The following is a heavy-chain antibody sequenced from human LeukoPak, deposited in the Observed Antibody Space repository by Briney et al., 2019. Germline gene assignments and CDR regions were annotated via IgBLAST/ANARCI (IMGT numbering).Heavy chain of an antibody. CDR1: GYTFTGYY. CDR3: ARDPNGVDAFDI. V-gene: IGHV1-2*02. J-gene: IGHJ3*02. Sequence: GASVKVSCKASGYTFTGYYMHWVRQAPGQGLEWMGWINPNSGGTNYAQKFQGRATMTRDTSISTAYMELSRLRSDDTAVYYCARDPNGVDAFDIWGQGTMVTVSS. D-gene: IGHD2-8*01. CDR2: INPNSGGT.